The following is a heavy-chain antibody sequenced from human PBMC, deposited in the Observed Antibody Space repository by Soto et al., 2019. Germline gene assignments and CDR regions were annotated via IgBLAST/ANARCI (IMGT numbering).Heavy chain of an antibody. CDR2: IKSKTDGWKT. Sequence: GGSLRLSCAASGFTFSNAWMNWVRQAPGKGLEWVGRIKSKTDGWKTDYAAPGKGWLTISRDDSKNTLYRQMNSLKTEDTAVYYCTTDVGLGPAAMPSLSDYGMDVWGQGTTVTVSS. CDR1: GFTFSNAW. D-gene: IGHD2-2*01. CDR3: TTDVGLGPAAMPSLSDYGMDV. V-gene: IGHV3-15*07. J-gene: IGHJ6*02.